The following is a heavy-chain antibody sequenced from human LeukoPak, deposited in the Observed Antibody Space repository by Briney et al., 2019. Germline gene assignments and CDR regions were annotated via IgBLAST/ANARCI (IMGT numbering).Heavy chain of an antibody. CDR1: GGSISSGGYY. CDR2: IYYSGST. J-gene: IGHJ5*02. CDR3: ARSALDWFDP. Sequence: SETLSLTCTVSGGSISSGGYYWSWIRQHPGEGLEWIGYIYYSGSTYYNPSLKSRVTISVDTSKNQFSLKLSSVTAADTAVYYCARSALDWFDPWGQGTLVTVSS. V-gene: IGHV4-31*03.